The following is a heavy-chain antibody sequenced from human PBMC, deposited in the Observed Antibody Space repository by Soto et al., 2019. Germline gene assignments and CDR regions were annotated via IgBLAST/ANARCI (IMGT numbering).Heavy chain of an antibody. V-gene: IGHV3-33*01. CDR1: GFTFSSYG. CDR2: IWYDGSNK. J-gene: IGHJ6*03. Sequence: GGSVRLSCAASGFTFSSYGMHWVRQAPGKGLEWVADIWYDGSNKYYADSVKGRFTISRDNSKNTLYLQMNSLRAEDTAVYYCARDRGAPLYYYYYMDVWGKGTTVTVSS. CDR3: ARDRGAPLYYYYYMDV.